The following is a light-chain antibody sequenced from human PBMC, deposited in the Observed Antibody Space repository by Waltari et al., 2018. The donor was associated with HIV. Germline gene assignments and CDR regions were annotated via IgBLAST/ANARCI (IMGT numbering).Light chain of an antibody. CDR2: DVR. Sequence: QSALTQPASVSGSPGQSITITCTGTSHDIGAYNHVSWYQQYPNGSPKLLIFDVRNRPSGVSGRFSASKSGNTASLTITGLQSDDEADYYCASYTRQISVAFGGGTRVTV. CDR1: SHDIGAYNH. CDR3: ASYTRQISVA. J-gene: IGLJ2*01. V-gene: IGLV2-14*03.